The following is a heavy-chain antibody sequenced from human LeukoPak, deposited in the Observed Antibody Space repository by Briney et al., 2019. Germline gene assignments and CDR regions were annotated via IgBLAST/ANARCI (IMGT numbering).Heavy chain of an antibody. Sequence: GGSLRLSCAASGFTFSSYEMNWVRQAPGERLEWVSYISTSGSTIYYADSVKGRFTISIDNAKNSLYLQMNSLSAEDTAVYYCARGRETWIWECGEFDYWGQGTLVTVSS. V-gene: IGHV3-48*03. CDR1: GFTFSSYE. CDR2: ISTSGSTI. D-gene: IGHD5-12*01. CDR3: ARGRETWIWECGEFDY. J-gene: IGHJ4*02.